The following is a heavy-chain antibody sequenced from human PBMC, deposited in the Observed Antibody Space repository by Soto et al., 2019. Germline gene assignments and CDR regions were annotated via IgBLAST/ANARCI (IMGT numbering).Heavy chain of an antibody. CDR2: IRSRADSYAP. J-gene: IGHJ4*02. CDR1: GFTFSGCA. V-gene: IGHV3-73*01. Sequence: EVQLVESGGGLVQPGGSLKLSCAASGFTFSGCAIHWVRQASGKGLEWVGRIRSRADSYAPLYAASVKGRFTISRDDSKNTAYLQMNSLKTEDTAVYYCTRPGNTWPNDYWGQGTLVTVSS. CDR3: TRPGNTWPNDY.